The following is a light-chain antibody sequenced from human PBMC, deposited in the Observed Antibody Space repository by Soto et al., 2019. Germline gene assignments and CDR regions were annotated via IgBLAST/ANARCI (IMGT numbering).Light chain of an antibody. CDR3: HQYDSYSPLT. Sequence: DIQMPQSPSTLSASVGDRVTITCRASQSIHSWLAWYQQKPGKAPKLLIYDASSLASGVPSRFSGSGSGTEFTLTISSLQPDDFATYYCHQYDSYSPLTFGGGTKVEI. V-gene: IGKV1-5*01. J-gene: IGKJ4*01. CDR1: QSIHSW. CDR2: DAS.